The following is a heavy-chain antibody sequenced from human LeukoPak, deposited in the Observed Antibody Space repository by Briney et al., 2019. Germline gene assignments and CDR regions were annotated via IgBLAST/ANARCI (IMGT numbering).Heavy chain of an antibody. D-gene: IGHD3-16*02. CDR3: ARGYSGYEYYDYVWGSYPISYYFDY. Sequence: ASVKVSCKASGYTFTSYYMHWVRQAPGQGLEWMGIINPSGGSTSYAQKFQGRVTMTRDTSTSTVYMELSSLRSEDTAVYYCARGYSGYEYYDYVWGSYPISYYFDYWGQGTLVTVSS. J-gene: IGHJ4*02. V-gene: IGHV1-46*01. CDR1: GYTFTSYY. CDR2: INPSGGST.